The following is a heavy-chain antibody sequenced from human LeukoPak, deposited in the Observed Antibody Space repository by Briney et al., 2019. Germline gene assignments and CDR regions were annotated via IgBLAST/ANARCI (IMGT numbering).Heavy chain of an antibody. J-gene: IGHJ4*02. D-gene: IGHD3-10*01. CDR2: IKQDGSEK. V-gene: IGHV3-7*04. CDR3: ARVRFGDF. CDR1: GFTFSNYW. Sequence: GGSLRLSCTVSGFTFSNYWMTWVRQAPGKGLEWVANIKQDGSEKYYVDSVKGRFTISRDNAKNSLYLQMNSLRAEDTAVYYCARVRFGDFWGQGTLVTVSS.